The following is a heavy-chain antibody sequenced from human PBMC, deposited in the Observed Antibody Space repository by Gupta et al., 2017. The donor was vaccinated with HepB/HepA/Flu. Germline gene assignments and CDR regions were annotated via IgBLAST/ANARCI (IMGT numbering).Heavy chain of an antibody. CDR3: AVGVTTAGTGGGYYFFGFDV. CDR1: GLPFRSYD. V-gene: IGHV3-23*01. Sequence: EVQLLESGGTLVQPGGSLRLSCAASGLPFRSYDISWAPQAPGRGREWVSAISANGFTTYDADSVKGRFTVSRDNSDYTLYLQMNSLRAEDTAMYYCAVGVTTAGTGGGYYFFGFDVWGQGTTVTVSS. J-gene: IGHJ6*02. CDR2: ISANGFTT. D-gene: IGHD4-11*01.